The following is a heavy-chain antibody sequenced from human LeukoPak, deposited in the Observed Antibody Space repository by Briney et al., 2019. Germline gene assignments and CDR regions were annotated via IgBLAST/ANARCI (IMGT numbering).Heavy chain of an antibody. D-gene: IGHD4-11*01. V-gene: IGHV4-59*12. CDR1: GGSISSYY. Sequence: SETLSLTCTVSGGSISSYYWSWIRQPPGKGLEWIGYIYYSGSTNYNPSLKSRVTISVDTSKNQFSLKLSSVTAADTAVYYCAKDLRTEGSTTKFFRGYFDYWGQGTLVTVSS. J-gene: IGHJ4*02. CDR3: AKDLRTEGSTTKFFRGYFDY. CDR2: IYYSGST.